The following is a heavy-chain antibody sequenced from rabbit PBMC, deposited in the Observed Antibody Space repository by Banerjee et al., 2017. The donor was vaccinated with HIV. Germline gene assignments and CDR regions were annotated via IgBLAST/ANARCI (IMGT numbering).Heavy chain of an antibody. J-gene: IGHJ6*01. CDR2: NYTGDGRA. Sequence: QEQLEESGGDLVKPEGSLTITCTASGFSCSNSYRLYGVRQAPGRRLEWIARNYTGDGRASYASWAKGRFTISKTSSTTVTLQMTSLTAADTATYFCARDLASVTGWNFSVWGPGTLVTVS. D-gene: IGHD7-1*01. CDR3: ARDLASVTGWNFSV. V-gene: IGHV1S45*01. CDR1: GFSCSNSYR.